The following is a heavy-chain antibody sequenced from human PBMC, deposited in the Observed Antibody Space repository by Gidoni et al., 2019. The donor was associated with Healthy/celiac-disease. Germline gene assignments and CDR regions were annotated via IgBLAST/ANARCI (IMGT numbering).Heavy chain of an antibody. CDR3: ATAGYIVGAISD. D-gene: IGHD1-26*01. V-gene: IGHV1-24*01. J-gene: IGHJ4*02. Sequence: QVQLVQPGAEVKKPGAAVKVSCKVSGYTLAELSIHWVRQAPGKGLEWMGGFDPEDGETIYAQKFQGRGTMTEDTSTDTAYMELSSLGSEDTAVYYCATAGYIVGAISDWGQGTLVTVSS. CDR1: GYTLAELS. CDR2: FDPEDGET.